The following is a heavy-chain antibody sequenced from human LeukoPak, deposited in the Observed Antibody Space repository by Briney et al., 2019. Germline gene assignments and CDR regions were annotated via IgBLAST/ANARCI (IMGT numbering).Heavy chain of an antibody. V-gene: IGHV3-30*02. CDR2: IRYDGSHK. CDR3: ARDHLRFLEWFSELDY. J-gene: IGHJ4*02. CDR1: GFTFSSYG. D-gene: IGHD3-3*01. Sequence: PGGSLRLSCAASGFTFSSYGMHWVRQAPGKGLEWVAFIRYDGSHKYYADSVKGRFTISRDNSKNTLYLQMNSLRAEDTAVYYCARDHLRFLEWFSELDYWGQGTLVTVSS.